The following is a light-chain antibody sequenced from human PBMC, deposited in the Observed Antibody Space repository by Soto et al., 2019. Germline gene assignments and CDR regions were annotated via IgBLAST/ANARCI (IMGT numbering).Light chain of an antibody. CDR2: DIN. CDR1: SSDVGNYIF. CDR3: QSFDDSLSALV. Sequence: QSALTQPASVSGSPGQSITISCTGTSSDVGNYIFVSWYRQHPGKAPKLMIYDINNRPSGVSNRFSGSKSGNTASLTITGLQAGDEAVYYCQSFDDSLSALVFGPGTKVTVL. V-gene: IGLV2-14*01. J-gene: IGLJ1*01.